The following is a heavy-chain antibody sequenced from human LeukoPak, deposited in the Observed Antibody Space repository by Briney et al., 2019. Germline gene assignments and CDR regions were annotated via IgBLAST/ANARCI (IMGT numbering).Heavy chain of an antibody. CDR2: INPSGGST. V-gene: IGHV1-46*01. CDR3: ARAWGWLQSHPFDY. Sequence: ASVKVSCKASGYSFTSYDINWVRQAPGQGLEWMGIINPSGGSTSYAQKFQGRVTMTRDTSTSTVYMELSSLRSEDTAVYYCARAWGWLQSHPFDYWGQGTLVTVSS. CDR1: GYSFTSYD. J-gene: IGHJ4*02. D-gene: IGHD5-12*01.